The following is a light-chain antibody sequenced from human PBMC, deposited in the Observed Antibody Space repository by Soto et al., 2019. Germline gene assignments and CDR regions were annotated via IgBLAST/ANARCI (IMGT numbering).Light chain of an antibody. Sequence: DIQMTQSPSSLSASVGGRVTITCQASQNINNYLNWYQQKPGRAPKLLIYDASNLEAGVPSRFRGSGSGTDFTLTISCLQSEEFATYYCQQYYSYPRTFGQGTKVDIK. CDR1: QNINNY. V-gene: IGKV1-33*01. CDR2: DAS. CDR3: QQYYSYPRT. J-gene: IGKJ1*01.